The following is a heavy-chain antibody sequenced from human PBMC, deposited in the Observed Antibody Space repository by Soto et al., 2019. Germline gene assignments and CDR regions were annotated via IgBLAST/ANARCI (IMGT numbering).Heavy chain of an antibody. J-gene: IGHJ4*02. CDR3: ASESKDSSGYRYYFDY. V-gene: IGHV3-30-3*01. CDR1: GFTFSSYA. CDR2: ISYDGSNK. Sequence: QVQLVESGGGVVQPGRSLRLSCAASGFTFSSYAMHWVRQAPGKGLEWVAVISYDGSNKYYADSVKGRFTISRDNSKNTLDLQMNSLRAEDTAVYYCASESKDSSGYRYYFDYWGQGTLVTVSS. D-gene: IGHD3-22*01.